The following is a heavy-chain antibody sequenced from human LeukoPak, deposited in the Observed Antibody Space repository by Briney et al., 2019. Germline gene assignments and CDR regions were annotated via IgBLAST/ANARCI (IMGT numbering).Heavy chain of an antibody. D-gene: IGHD6-19*01. J-gene: IGHJ3*02. Sequence: GGSLRLSCAASGFSFSSYRMNWVRQASGKGLEWVGRIRSKANSYATAYAASVKGRFTISRDDSKNTAYLQMNSLKTEDTAVYYCTSSSGWYFSDAFDIWGQGTMVTVSS. CDR3: TSSSGWYFSDAFDI. CDR1: GFSFSSYR. V-gene: IGHV3-73*01. CDR2: IRSKANSYAT.